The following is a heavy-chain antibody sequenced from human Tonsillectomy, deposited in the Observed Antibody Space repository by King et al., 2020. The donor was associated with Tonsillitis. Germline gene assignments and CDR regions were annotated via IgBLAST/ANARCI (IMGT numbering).Heavy chain of an antibody. J-gene: IGHJ4*02. V-gene: IGHV1-2*02. Sequence: VQLVQSGAEVKKPGASVKVSCKASGYTFIDYYIHWVRRAPGQGLEWMGWINPNTGVTNYAQSFQGRVTMTRDTSISTAYMELNWLRSDDAAVYFCARAPSSGLAIHYFDYWGQETLVTVSS. CDR1: GYTFIDYY. D-gene: IGHD6-19*01. CDR2: INPNTGVT. CDR3: ARAPSSGLAIHYFDY.